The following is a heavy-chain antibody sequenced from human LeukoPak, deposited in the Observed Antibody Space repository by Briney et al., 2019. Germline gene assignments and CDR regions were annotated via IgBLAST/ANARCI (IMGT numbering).Heavy chain of an antibody. J-gene: IGHJ3*02. CDR3: PRDSSSSYGAFDI. Sequence: GGSLRLPCAVSGFSFRSDSMKWVGQAAGKGLDWVSYISSNNSTISFAGPVKGRFTTSRDNANNPLHPQMHSLTAEDTAVYYCPRDSSSSYGAFDIWGQGTMVTVSS. D-gene: IGHD6-13*01. V-gene: IGHV3-48*01. CDR1: GFSFRSDS. CDR2: ISSNNSTI.